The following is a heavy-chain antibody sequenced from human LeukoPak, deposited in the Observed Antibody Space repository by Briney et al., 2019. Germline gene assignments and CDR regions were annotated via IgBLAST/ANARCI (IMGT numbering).Heavy chain of an antibody. CDR1: GGSISSYY. D-gene: IGHD1-26*01. CDR3: ARYIVSYPHDAFDI. J-gene: IGHJ3*02. CDR2: IYYSGST. Sequence: SETLSLTCTVSGGSISSYYWSWIRQPPGKGLEWIGYIYYSGSTNYNPSLKSRVTISVDTSKKQFSLKLSSMTAADTAFYYCARYIVSYPHDAFDIWGQGTMVTVSS. V-gene: IGHV4-59*01.